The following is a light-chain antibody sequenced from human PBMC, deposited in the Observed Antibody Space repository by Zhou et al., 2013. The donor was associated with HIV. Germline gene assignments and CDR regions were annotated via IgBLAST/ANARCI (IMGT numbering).Light chain of an antibody. V-gene: IGKV1-39*01. CDR3: HQSYNSPYT. CDR1: QSISTF. CDR2: AAS. J-gene: IGKJ2*01. Sequence: DIQMTQSPSSLSASVGDKVSITCRASQSISTFLNWYQHQPGKAPRLLIYAASKLQSGLPSRFSGTGSGTDFTLTISGLQHEDFATYYCHQSYNSPYTFGQGTKLEIK.